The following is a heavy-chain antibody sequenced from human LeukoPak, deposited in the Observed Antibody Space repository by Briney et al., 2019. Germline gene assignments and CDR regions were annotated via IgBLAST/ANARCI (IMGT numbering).Heavy chain of an antibody. CDR2: IIPIFGIA. CDR1: GGTFSSYA. V-gene: IGHV1-69*04. J-gene: IGHJ6*02. D-gene: IGHD4-11*01. CDR3: ARAGLVTTTEASYYGMDV. Sequence: SVKVSCKASGGTFSSYAISWVRQAPGQGLEWMGRIIPIFGIASYAQKFQGRVTITADKSTSTAYMELSSLRSEDTAVYYCARAGLVTTTEASYYGMDVWGQGTTVTVSS.